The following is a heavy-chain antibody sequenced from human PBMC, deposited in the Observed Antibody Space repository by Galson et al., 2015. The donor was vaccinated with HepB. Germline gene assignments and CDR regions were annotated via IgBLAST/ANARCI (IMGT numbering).Heavy chain of an antibody. J-gene: IGHJ5*02. CDR2: IIPSFGTI. CDR3: ARALPYCISTSCYPGGFDP. Sequence: SVKVSCKASGGTFSNYAISWVRQAPGQGLEWMGGIIPSFGTINYAQKFRGRVTITADKSTSTTYMELSSLRSGDTAVYYCARALPYCISTSCYPGGFDPWGQGTLVTVSS. V-gene: IGHV1-69*06. CDR1: GGTFSNYA. D-gene: IGHD2-2*01.